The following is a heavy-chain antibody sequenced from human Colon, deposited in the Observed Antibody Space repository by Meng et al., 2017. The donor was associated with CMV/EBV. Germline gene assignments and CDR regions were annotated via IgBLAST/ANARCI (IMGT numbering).Heavy chain of an antibody. V-gene: IGHV1-18*01. CDR1: GYRFTSYG. D-gene: IGHD2-2*01. J-gene: IGHJ3*02. CDR3: ARNYCSSVDCNLGDGLNM. Sequence: SVKVSCKASGYRFTSYGIDWVRQAPGQGLEWMGWISVYHGDTAYAHKFQDRVTMTTDTSTGTAYMELRRLTSDDTADYYCARNYCSSVDCNLGDGLNMWGQGTRVTVSS. CDR2: ISVYHGDT.